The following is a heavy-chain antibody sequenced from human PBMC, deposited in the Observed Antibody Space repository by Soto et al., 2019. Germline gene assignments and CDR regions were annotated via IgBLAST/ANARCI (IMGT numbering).Heavy chain of an antibody. J-gene: IGHJ6*04. CDR3: SCTRRTIRSRYLISYYYYGMDV. CDR2: ISYDGSNK. Sequence: PGGSLRLSCAASGFTFSSYGMHWVRQAPGKGLEWVAVISYDGSNKYYADSVKGRFTISRDNSKNTLYLQMNSLRAVDTAVYYCSCTRRTIRSRYLISYYYYGMDVWGKGTTVTVSS. V-gene: IGHV3-30*03. D-gene: IGHD6-13*01. CDR1: GFTFSSYG.